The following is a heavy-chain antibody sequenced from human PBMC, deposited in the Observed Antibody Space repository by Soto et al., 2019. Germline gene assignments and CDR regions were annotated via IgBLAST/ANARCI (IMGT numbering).Heavy chain of an antibody. CDR2: TANKRSRYTK. CDR3: ASTGFWHDLDV. J-gene: IGHJ6*02. V-gene: IGHV3-72*01. CDR1: GFTSSDHY. Sequence: EVELVESGGGLVQAGGSLRVSCGVSGFTSSDHYMDWVRRAPGKGLEWVGRTANKRSRYTKEYAASVKGRFIISRDDSKNSVYLQMVSVKIGVTAFYYCASTGFWHDLDVWGQWTTVTVSS. D-gene: IGHD3-3*01.